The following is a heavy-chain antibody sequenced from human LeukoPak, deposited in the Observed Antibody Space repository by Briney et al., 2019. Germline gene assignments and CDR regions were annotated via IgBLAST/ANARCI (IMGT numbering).Heavy chain of an antibody. V-gene: IGHV3-23*01. J-gene: IGHJ4*02. CDR1: GFTFSSYA. D-gene: IGHD3-22*01. CDR3: AKLPHYYDSWY. CDR2: ISGSGGST. Sequence: GGSLRLSCAASGFTFSSYAMSWVRQAPGKGLEWVSAISGSGGSTYYADSVKGRFTISRDNSKSTLYLQMNSLRAEDTAVYYCAKLPHYYDSWYWGRGTLVTVSS.